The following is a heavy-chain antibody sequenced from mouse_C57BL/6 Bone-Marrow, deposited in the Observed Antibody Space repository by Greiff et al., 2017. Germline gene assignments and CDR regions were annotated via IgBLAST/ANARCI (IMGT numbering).Heavy chain of an antibody. CDR3: ARHGRGAMDY. CDR1: GFTFSDYY. V-gene: IGHV5-12*01. Sequence: EVQRVESGGGLVQPGGSLKLSCAASGFTFSDYYMYWVRQTPEKRLEWVAYISNGGGSTYYPDTVKGRFTISRDNAKNTLYLQMSRLKSEDTAMYYCARHGRGAMDYWGQGTSGTVSS. J-gene: IGHJ4*01. CDR2: ISNGGGST. D-gene: IGHD1-1*01.